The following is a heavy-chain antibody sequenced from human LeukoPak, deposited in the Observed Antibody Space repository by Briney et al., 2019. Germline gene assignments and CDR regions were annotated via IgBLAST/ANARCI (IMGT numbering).Heavy chain of an antibody. Sequence: GGSLRLSCAASGFTFSSYWMSWVRQAPGKGLEWVANIKQDGSEKYYVDSVKGRFTISRDDAKNSLYLQMNSLRAEDTAVYYCASSNIVGATQFDYWGQGTLVTVSS. D-gene: IGHD1-26*01. CDR2: IKQDGSEK. V-gene: IGHV3-7*01. J-gene: IGHJ4*02. CDR1: GFTFSSYW. CDR3: ASSNIVGATQFDY.